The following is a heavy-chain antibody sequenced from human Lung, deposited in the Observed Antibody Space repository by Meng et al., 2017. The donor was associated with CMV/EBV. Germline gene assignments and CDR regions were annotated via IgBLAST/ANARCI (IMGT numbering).Heavy chain of an antibody. V-gene: IGHV1-2*06. CDR2: INPKSGAT. Sequence: QVQLVQSGAEVKKPGASVKVSCKTAGYTCTGYYTHWVRQAPGQGLEWMGRINPKSGATDYAQKFQGRVTLTRDTSINTAYMELNRLTSDDTAVYYCARFGEVIDYWGQGTLVTVSS. CDR3: ARFGEVIDY. CDR1: GYTCTGYY. J-gene: IGHJ4*02. D-gene: IGHD3-10*01.